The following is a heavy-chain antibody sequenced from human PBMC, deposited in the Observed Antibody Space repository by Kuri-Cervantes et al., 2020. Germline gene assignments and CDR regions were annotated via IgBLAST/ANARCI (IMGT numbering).Heavy chain of an antibody. CDR3: ARDGRNILTGTENWFDP. CDR2: ISSSGSTI. J-gene: IGHJ5*02. D-gene: IGHD3-9*01. V-gene: IGHV3-11*01. CDR1: GFTFSDYY. Sequence: GESLKISCAASGFTFSDYYMSWIRQAPGKGLEWVSYISSSGSTIYYADSVKGRFTISRDNAKNSLYLQMNSLRAEDTAVYYCARDGRNILTGTENWFDPWGHGTLVTVSS.